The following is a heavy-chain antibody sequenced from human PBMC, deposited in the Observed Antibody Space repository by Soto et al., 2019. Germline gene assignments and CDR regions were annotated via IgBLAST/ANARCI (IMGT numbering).Heavy chain of an antibody. D-gene: IGHD1-26*01. V-gene: IGHV3-30-3*01. CDR3: ARLNSGSYLYYYYYGMDV. J-gene: IGHJ6*02. Sequence: GSLRLSCAASGFTFSSYAMHWVRQAPGKGLEWVAVISYDGSNKYYADSVKGRFTISRDNSKNTLYLQMNSLRAEDTAVYYCARLNSGSYLYYYYYGMDVWGQGTTVTVSS. CDR1: GFTFSSYA. CDR2: ISYDGSNK.